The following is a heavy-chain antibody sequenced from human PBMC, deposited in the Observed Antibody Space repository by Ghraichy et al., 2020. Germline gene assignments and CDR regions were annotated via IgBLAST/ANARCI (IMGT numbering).Heavy chain of an antibody. CDR1: GFTFSNYG. D-gene: IGHD2-2*01. J-gene: IGHJ4*02. Sequence: GESLNISCAASGFTFSNYGMSWVRQAPGKGLEWVSSISGSGTITSDTYHADSVKGRFTISRDNSKNTLYLQMNSLRVEDTAVYYCASSGIVVDSPEYWGQGTLVTVSS. CDR3: ASSGIVVDSPEY. CDR2: ISGSGTIT. V-gene: IGHV3-23*01.